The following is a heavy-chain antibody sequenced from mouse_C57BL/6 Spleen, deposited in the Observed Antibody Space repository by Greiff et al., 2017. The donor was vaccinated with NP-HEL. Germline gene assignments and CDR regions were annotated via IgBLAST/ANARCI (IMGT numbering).Heavy chain of an antibody. CDR3: ARGYYGSSFPDAMDY. J-gene: IGHJ4*01. V-gene: IGHV1-64*01. Sequence: VQLQQPGAELVKPGASVKLSCKASGYTFTSYWMHWVKQRPGQGLEWIGMIHPNSGSTNYNEKFKSKATLTVDKSSSTAYMQLSSLTSEDSAVDYCARGYYGSSFPDAMDYWGQGTSVTVSA. D-gene: IGHD1-1*01. CDR2: IHPNSGST. CDR1: GYTFTSYW.